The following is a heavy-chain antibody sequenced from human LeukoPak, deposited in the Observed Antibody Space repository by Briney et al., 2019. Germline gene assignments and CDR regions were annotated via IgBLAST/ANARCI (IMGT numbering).Heavy chain of an antibody. V-gene: IGHV3-23*01. D-gene: IGHD3-3*01. CDR3: AKSVDFWSGAETPFDY. CDR1: GFTFSSYA. Sequence: SGGSLRLSCAASGFTFSSYAMSWVRQAPGKGLEWVSAISGSGGSTYYADSVKGRFTISRDNSKNTLYLQMNSLRAEDTAVYYCAKSVDFWSGAETPFDYWGQGTLVTVSS. J-gene: IGHJ4*02. CDR2: ISGSGGST.